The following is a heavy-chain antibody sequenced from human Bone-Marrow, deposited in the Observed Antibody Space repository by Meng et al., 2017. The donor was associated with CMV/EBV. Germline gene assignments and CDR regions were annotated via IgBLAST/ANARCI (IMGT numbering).Heavy chain of an antibody. Sequence: SVKVSCKASGYTFTSYYMHWVRQAPGQGLEWMGGIIPIFGTANYAQKFQCRVTITTDESTSTAYMELSSLRSEDTAVYYCARDRAHYYDSSGYYSDGNWFDPWGQGTLVTVSS. CDR2: IIPIFGTA. CDR1: GYTFTSYY. J-gene: IGHJ5*02. V-gene: IGHV1-69*05. CDR3: ARDRAHYYDSSGYYSDGNWFDP. D-gene: IGHD3-22*01.